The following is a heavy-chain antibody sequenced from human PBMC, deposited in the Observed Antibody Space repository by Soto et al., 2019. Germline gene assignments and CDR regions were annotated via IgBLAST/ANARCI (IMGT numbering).Heavy chain of an antibody. CDR2: IWYDGSNK. CDR3: AREAAGHDAFDI. J-gene: IGHJ3*02. CDR1: GFTFSSYG. D-gene: IGHD2-15*01. V-gene: IGHV3-33*01. Sequence: QVQLVESGGGVVQPGRSLRLSCAASGFTFSSYGMHWVRQAPGKGLERVAVIWYDGSNKYYADSVKGRFTISRDNSKNTLYLQMNSLRAEDTAVYYCAREAAGHDAFDIWGQGTMVTVSS.